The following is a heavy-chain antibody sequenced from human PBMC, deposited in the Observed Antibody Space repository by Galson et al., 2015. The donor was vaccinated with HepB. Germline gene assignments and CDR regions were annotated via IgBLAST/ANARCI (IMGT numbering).Heavy chain of an antibody. CDR2: IYSGGST. CDR1: GFTVSSNY. CDR3: ARGRSITMVRGPSYFDL. D-gene: IGHD3-10*01. Sequence: SLRLSCAASGFTVSSNYMSWVRQAPGKGLEWVSVIYSGGSTYYADSVKGRFTISRDNSKNTLYLQMNSLRAEDTAVYYCARGRSITMVRGPSYFDLWGRGTLVTVSS. J-gene: IGHJ2*01. V-gene: IGHV3-66*01.